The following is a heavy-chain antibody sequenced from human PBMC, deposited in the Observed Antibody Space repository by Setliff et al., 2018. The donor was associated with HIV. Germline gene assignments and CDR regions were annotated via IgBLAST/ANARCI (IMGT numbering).Heavy chain of an antibody. V-gene: IGHV3-21*01. CDR2: ISRSSDEI. D-gene: IGHD1-26*01. CDR1: GFIFSSHS. Sequence: PGGSLRLSCAASGFIFSSHSMNWVRQAPGKGLEWVSSISRSSDEIHYADSVKGRFTISRDNSKNTLYLQMNSLRAEDTAVYHCAKVNGHGDGSFGCDYWGQGTLVTVSS. CDR3: AKVNGHGDGSFGCDY. J-gene: IGHJ4*02.